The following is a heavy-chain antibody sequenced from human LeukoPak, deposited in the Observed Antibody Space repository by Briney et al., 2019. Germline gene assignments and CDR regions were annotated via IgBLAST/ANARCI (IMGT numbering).Heavy chain of an antibody. CDR2: TRNKANSYTT. Sequence: GGSLRLSCAASGFTFSDHYMDWVRQAPGKGLEWVGRTRNKANSYTTEYAASVKGRFTISRDDSKNSLYLQMNSLKTEDTAVYYCARDTTIFGVVIPLGYWGQGTLVTVPS. D-gene: IGHD3-3*01. CDR1: GFTFSDHY. J-gene: IGHJ4*02. CDR3: ARDTTIFGVVIPLGY. V-gene: IGHV3-72*01.